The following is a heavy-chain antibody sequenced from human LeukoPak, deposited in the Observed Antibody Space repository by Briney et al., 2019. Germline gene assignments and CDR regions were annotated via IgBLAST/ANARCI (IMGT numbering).Heavy chain of an antibody. CDR2: VYFTGSGGDTP. Sequence: PSETLSLTCSVSGGSFSTYFWTWIRQPPGKGLAWIGYVYFTGSGGDTPSFNPSLESQITIPVEESESPLSLPLTRVTAARPFAYYCARRNPAATGHEVDSWGQGTLVTVSS. D-gene: IGHD6-13*01. J-gene: IGHJ4*02. V-gene: IGHV4-59*08. CDR1: GGSFSTYF. CDR3: ARRNPAATGHEVDS.